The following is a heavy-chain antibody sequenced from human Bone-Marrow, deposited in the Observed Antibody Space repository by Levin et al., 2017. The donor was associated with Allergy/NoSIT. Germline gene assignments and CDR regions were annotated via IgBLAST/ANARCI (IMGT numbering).Heavy chain of an antibody. Sequence: ASVKVSCKASGYRFIDYGNSWVRQAPGQGLEWMGWISGYNGNTNSAQKFKGRVTMTTDTSTTTAYMELRSLRSDDTAVYYCARDDSSSSLFFDPWGQGTLVTVSS. CDR3: ARDDSSSSLFFDP. J-gene: IGHJ5*02. D-gene: IGHD6-6*01. V-gene: IGHV1-18*04. CDR1: GYRFIDYG. CDR2: ISGYNGNT.